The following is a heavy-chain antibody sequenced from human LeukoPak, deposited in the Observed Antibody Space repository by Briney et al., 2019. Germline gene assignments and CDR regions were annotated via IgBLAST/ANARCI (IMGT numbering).Heavy chain of an antibody. CDR1: GFTVSSNY. D-gene: IGHD1-1*01. V-gene: IGHV3-53*01. Sequence: GGSLRLSCAASGFTVSSNYISWVRQAPGKGLEWVSVIYSAGNTYYADSVKGRFTISRDNSKNTLYLQMNSLRAEDAAVYYCARVSPTGGLAYWGQGTLVTVSS. CDR2: IYSAGNT. J-gene: IGHJ4*02. CDR3: ARVSPTGGLAY.